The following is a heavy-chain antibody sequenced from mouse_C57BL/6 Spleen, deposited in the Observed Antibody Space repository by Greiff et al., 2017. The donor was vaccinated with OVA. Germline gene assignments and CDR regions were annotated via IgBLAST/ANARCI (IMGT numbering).Heavy chain of an antibody. V-gene: IGHV1-82*01. D-gene: IGHD1-3*01. CDR3: ARSGDGELDY. CDR2: IYHGDGDT. J-gene: IGHJ2*01. Sequence: VQLQQSGPGLVKPGASVKISCKASGYAFSSSWMNWVQQRPGKGLEWIGRIYHGDGDTNYNGKFKGKATLTAAKSSSKDYMQLVSLTYEDSAVYFCARSGDGELDYWGKGTTLTVSS. CDR1: GYAFSSSW.